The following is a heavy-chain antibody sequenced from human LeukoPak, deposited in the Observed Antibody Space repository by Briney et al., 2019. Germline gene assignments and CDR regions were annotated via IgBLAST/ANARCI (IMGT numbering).Heavy chain of an antibody. J-gene: IGHJ4*02. CDR3: ARLAARAFDY. V-gene: IGHV3-21*01. D-gene: IGHD6-6*01. CDR1: GFTFRSYS. Sequence: GGSLRLSCAASGFTFRSYSMNWVRQAPGKGLEWVSSISSSSSYIYYADSVKGRFTISRDNAKNSLYLQMNSLRAEDTAVYYCARLAARAFDYWGQRTLVTVSS. CDR2: ISSSSSYI.